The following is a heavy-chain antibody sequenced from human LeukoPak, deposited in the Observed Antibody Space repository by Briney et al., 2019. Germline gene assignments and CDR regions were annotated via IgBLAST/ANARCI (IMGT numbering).Heavy chain of an antibody. D-gene: IGHD4-17*01. CDR1: GDSVSSNSAA. V-gene: IGHV6-1*01. Sequence: SQTLSLTCAISGDSVSSNSAAWNWIRQSPSRGLEWLGRTYYRSKWYNDYAVSVKSRIIINPGTSKNRFSLQLDSVTPEDTAVYYCARGGYGDYVSLFQHWGQGTLVTVSS. CDR3: ARGGYGDYVSLFQH. CDR2: TYYRSKWYN. J-gene: IGHJ1*01.